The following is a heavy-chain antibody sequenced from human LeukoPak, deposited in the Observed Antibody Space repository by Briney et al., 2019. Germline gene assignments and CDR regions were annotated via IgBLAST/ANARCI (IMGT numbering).Heavy chain of an antibody. CDR1: GFTLSNYW. J-gene: IGHJ3*02. V-gene: IGHV3-74*01. Sequence: GGSLRLSCAASGFTLSNYWMHWVRQTPGKGPVWVSRINSDGSTTNYADSVKGRFTISRDNAKNTLYLQMNSLRAEDTAMYYCARVGYYYDDNCDAFDIWGQGTMVTVSS. CDR2: INSDGSTT. D-gene: IGHD3-22*01. CDR3: ARVGYYYDDNCDAFDI.